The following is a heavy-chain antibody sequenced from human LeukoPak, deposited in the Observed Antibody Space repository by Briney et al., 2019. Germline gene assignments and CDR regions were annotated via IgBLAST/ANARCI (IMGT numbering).Heavy chain of an antibody. J-gene: IGHJ2*01. CDR1: GYTFTRYY. D-gene: IGHD4-23*01. Sequence: ASVKVSCKASGYTFTRYYMHWVRQAPGQGLEWMGIIDPSGGSTSYAQKFQGRVTMTRDTSITTAYMELSRLSSDDTAVYYCARHPGKVTNDWYFDLWGRGTLVTVSS. CDR2: IDPSGGST. V-gene: IGHV1-46*01. CDR3: ARHPGKVTNDWYFDL.